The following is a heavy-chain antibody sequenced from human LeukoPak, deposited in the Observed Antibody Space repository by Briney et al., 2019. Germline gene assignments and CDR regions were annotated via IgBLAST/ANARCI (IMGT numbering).Heavy chain of an antibody. V-gene: IGHV3-48*04. CDR1: GFTFSSYS. D-gene: IGHD3-22*01. J-gene: IGHJ4*02. Sequence: PGGSLRLSCAASGFTFSSYSMNWVRQAPGKGLEWVSYISSSSSTIYYTDSVKGRFTISRDNARNSLYLQMNSLRAEDTALYYCTTLGYHLDSWGQGTLVTVSS. CDR3: TTLGYHLDS. CDR2: ISSSSSTI.